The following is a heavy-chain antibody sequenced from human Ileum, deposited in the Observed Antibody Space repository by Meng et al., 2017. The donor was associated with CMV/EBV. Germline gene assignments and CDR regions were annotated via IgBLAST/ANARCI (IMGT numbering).Heavy chain of an antibody. Sequence: GESLKISCATSGFTFSDYKMNWVRQAPGQGLEWVAYISNSGFYINYADSVKGRFTISRDNAKNLLSLQLNSLRAEDTAVYYCARDLYKTTVPNWGQGTLVTVSS. V-gene: IGHV3-21*01. CDR1: GFTFSDYK. CDR3: ARDLYKTTVPN. D-gene: IGHD4-17*01. J-gene: IGHJ4*02. CDR2: ISNSGFYI.